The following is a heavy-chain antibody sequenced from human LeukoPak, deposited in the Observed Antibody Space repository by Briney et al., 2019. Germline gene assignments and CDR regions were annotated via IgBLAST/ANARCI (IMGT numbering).Heavy chain of an antibody. D-gene: IGHD1-1*01. CDR3: AREPSGNNDY. V-gene: IGHV3-48*03. CDR1: GFTFSSYE. J-gene: IGHJ4*02. CDR2: ISSSGSTI. Sequence: GGSLRLSCAASGFTFSSYEMNWVRQAPGKGLEWVSYISSSGSTIYCADSVKGRFTISRDNAKNSLYLQMNSLRAEDTAVYYCAREPSGNNDYWGQGTLVTVSS.